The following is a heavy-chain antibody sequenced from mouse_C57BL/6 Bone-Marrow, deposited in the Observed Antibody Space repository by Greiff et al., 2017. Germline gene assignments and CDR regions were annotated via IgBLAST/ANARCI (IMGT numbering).Heavy chain of an antibody. CDR2: ISSGGSYT. J-gene: IGHJ2*01. D-gene: IGHD1-1*01. CDR3: ARGGVVATNYFDY. Sequence: EVKLVESGGDLVKPGGSLKLSCAASGFTFSSYGMSWVRQTPDKRLEWVATISSGGSYTYYPASVKGRFTISRDNAKNTLYLQMSSLKSEDTAMYYCARGGVVATNYFDYWGQGTTLTVSS. V-gene: IGHV5-6*01. CDR1: GFTFSSYG.